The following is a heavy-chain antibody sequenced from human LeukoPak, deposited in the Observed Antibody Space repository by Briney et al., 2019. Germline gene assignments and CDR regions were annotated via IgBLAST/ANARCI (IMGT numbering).Heavy chain of an antibody. V-gene: IGHV1-18*01. J-gene: IGHJ1*01. Sequence: ASVKVSCKASGYTFTSTGICWVRQAPGQGLEWMGWVSTYNGNTNYAQKFQGRVTMTTDTSTSTAYMELRSLRSDDTAVYYCARGGSLIPGLNQWPNLEVSPAEYFQHWGQGTLVTVSS. CDR3: ARGGSLIPGLNQWPNLEVSPAEYFQH. CDR1: GYTFTSTG. CDR2: VSTYNGNT. D-gene: IGHD6-19*01.